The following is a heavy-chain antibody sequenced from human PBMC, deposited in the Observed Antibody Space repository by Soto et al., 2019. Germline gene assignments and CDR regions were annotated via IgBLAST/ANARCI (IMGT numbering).Heavy chain of an antibody. CDR3: ARTLPNRQLFDS. V-gene: IGHV4-59*01. CDR1: GGFI. D-gene: IGHD1-1*01. J-gene: IGHJ4*02. CDR2: IYNSGRY. Sequence: SETLSLTCTVSGGFIWGWIRQSPDKGLEWIGYIYNSGRYNYNPSLESRLTISIDTSKNQFSLRLASVTAADTAVYYCARTLPNRQLFDSWSQGTLVSVSA.